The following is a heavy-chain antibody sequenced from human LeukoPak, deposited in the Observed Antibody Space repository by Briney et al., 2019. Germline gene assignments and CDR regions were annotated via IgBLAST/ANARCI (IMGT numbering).Heavy chain of an antibody. Sequence: SQTLSLTCAVSGGSISSGGYSWSWIRQPPGKGLEWIGYICHSGSTYYNPSLKSRVTISVDRSKNQFSLKLSSVTAADTAVYYCARMEVYDSSGYPFDYWGQGTLVTVYS. CDR3: ARMEVYDSSGYPFDY. J-gene: IGHJ4*02. CDR2: ICHSGST. CDR1: GGSISSGGYS. V-gene: IGHV4-30-2*01. D-gene: IGHD3-22*01.